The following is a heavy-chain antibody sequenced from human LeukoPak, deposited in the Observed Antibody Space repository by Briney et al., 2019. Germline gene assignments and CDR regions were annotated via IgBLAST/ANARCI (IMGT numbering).Heavy chain of an antibody. D-gene: IGHD3-16*01. Sequence: PSETLSLTCTVSGGSISSSDYYWNWIRQSPGKGLEWNGFIYHSGSTHYNPSIRSRVTMSLDSSKNQFSLILSSVNAADTATYFCARQIYESKLGSFDYWGQGILVIVSS. CDR2: IYHSGST. V-gene: IGHV4-30-4*08. J-gene: IGHJ4*02. CDR3: ARQIYESKLGSFDY. CDR1: GGSISSSDYY.